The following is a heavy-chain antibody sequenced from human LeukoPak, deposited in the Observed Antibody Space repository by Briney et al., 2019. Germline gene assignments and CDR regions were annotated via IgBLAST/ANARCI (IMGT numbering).Heavy chain of an antibody. D-gene: IGHD6-19*01. J-gene: IGHJ4*02. CDR3: ARAFYSNGWFFDY. V-gene: IGHV4-39*01. Sequence: SETLSLTCTVSGGSISSSGSFWGWIRQPPGKGLEWIGAIYFTGSTYYNPSLKSRVTISVDTSSNQFSLKLSSVTAADTAVHYCARAFYSNGWFFDYWGQGTLVTVSS. CDR1: GGSISSSGSF. CDR2: IYFTGST.